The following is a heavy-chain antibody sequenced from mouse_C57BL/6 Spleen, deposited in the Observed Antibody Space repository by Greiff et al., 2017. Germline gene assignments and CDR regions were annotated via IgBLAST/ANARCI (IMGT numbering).Heavy chain of an antibody. J-gene: IGHJ2*01. CDR1: GYTFTSYW. V-gene: IGHV1-55*01. D-gene: IGHD1-1*01. CDR2: IYPGSGST. Sequence: VQLQQPGAELVKPGASVKMSCKASGYTFTSYWITWVKQRPGQGLEWIGDIYPGSGSTNYNEKFKSKATLTVDTSSSTAYMQLSSLTSEDAAVYYCARGATVVAKGGDYWGQGTTLTVSS. CDR3: ARGATVVAKGGDY.